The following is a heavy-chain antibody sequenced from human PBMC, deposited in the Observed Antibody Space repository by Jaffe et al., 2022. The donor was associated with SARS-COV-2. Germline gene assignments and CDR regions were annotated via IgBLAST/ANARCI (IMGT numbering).Heavy chain of an antibody. CDR3: ARDLLPAAIPYYYYGMDV. D-gene: IGHD2-2*01. CDR2: ISSSSSTI. V-gene: IGHV3-48*02. CDR1: GFTFSSYS. J-gene: IGHJ6*02. Sequence: EVQLVESGGGLVQPGGSLRLSCAASGFTFSSYSMNWVRQAPGKGLEWVSYISSSSSTIYYADSVKGRFTISRDNAKNSLYLQMNSLRDEDTAVYYCARDLLPAAIPYYYYGMDVWGQGTTVTVSS.